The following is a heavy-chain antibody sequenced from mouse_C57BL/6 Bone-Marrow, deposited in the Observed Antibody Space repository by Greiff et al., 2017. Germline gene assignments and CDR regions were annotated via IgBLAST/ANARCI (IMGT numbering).Heavy chain of an antibody. CDR3: ARLSTTVVAPQYWYFDV. Sequence: EVHLVESGPGLAKPSQTLSLTCSVTGYSITSDYWNWIRKFPGNKLEYMGYISYSGSTYYNPSLKSRISITRDTSKTQYYLQLNSVTTEDTATYYCARLSTTVVAPQYWYFDVWGTGTTVTVSS. CDR1: GYSITSDY. J-gene: IGHJ1*03. D-gene: IGHD1-1*01. CDR2: ISYSGST. V-gene: IGHV3-8*01.